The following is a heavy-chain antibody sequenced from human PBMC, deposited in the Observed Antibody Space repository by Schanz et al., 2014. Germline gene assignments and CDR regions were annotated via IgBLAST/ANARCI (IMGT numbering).Heavy chain of an antibody. CDR2: ITGASDHI. CDR1: GFIFGSSV. V-gene: IGHV3-23*01. CDR3: AKKVPAYNPFDS. J-gene: IGHJ4*02. D-gene: IGHD1-1*01. Sequence: EVQLLESGGGLIQPGGSLRLSCAASGFIFGSSVMAWVRQAPGKGLEWVSGITGASDHIDYAESVKGRFTISRDNSKNTLYLQRDSLRAEDTAVYFWAKKVPAYNPFDSWGQGTLVTVSS.